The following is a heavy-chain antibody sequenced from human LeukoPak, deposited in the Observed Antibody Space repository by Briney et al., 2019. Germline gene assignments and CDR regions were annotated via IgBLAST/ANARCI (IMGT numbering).Heavy chain of an antibody. V-gene: IGHV6-1*01. CDR3: ARLDTAMDTGAFDI. J-gene: IGHJ3*02. Sequence: SQTLSLTCAISGDSVSSNSAAWNWIRQSPSRGLEWLGRTYYRSKWYNDYAVSVKRRITINPDTSKNQSSLKLSSVTAADTAVYYCARLDTAMDTGAFDIWGQGTMVTVSS. D-gene: IGHD5-18*01. CDR2: TYYRSKWYN. CDR1: GDSVSSNSAA.